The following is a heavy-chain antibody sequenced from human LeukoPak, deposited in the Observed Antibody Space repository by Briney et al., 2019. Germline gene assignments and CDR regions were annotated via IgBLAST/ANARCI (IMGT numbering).Heavy chain of an antibody. CDR3: ARHEAQDFDY. V-gene: IGHV4-39*01. Sequence: SETLSLTCTVSGGFISSSNYYWGWIRQPPGKGLEWIGSIYYSGTTYYSSSLKSRVIISVDTSKNQFSLKLSSVTATDTAVYYCARHEAQDFDYWGQGTLVTVSS. J-gene: IGHJ4*02. CDR2: IYYSGTT. CDR1: GGFISSSNYY.